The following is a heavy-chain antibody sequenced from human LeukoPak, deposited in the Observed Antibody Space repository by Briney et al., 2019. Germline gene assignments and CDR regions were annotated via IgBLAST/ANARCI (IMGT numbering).Heavy chain of an antibody. CDR2: ISSSSYI. CDR1: GFTFSSYS. D-gene: IGHD3-22*01. CDR3: ARVDSSGYLPL. V-gene: IGHV3-21*01. Sequence: GGSLRLSCAASGFTFSSYSMNWVRQAPGKGLEWVSSISSSSYIYYADSVKGRFTISRDNAKNSLYLQMNSLRAEDTAVYYCARVDSSGYLPLWGQGTLVTVSS. J-gene: IGHJ4*02.